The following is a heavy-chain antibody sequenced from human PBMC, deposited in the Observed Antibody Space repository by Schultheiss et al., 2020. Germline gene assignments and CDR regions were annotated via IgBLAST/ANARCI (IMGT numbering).Heavy chain of an antibody. D-gene: IGHD2-2*01. Sequence: GGSLRLSCAASGFTFSDYYMSWIRQAPGKGLEWVSYIGSSGSTIYYADSVKGRFTISRDNAKNTLYLQMNSLRAEDTAVYYCANTPVVVPAARSRGIDYWGQGTLVTVSS. CDR1: GFTFSDYY. CDR3: ANTPVVVPAARSRGIDY. V-gene: IGHV3-11*04. CDR2: IGSSGSTI. J-gene: IGHJ4*02.